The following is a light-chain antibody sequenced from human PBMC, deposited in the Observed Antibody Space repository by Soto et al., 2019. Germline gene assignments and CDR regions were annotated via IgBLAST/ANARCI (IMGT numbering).Light chain of an antibody. J-gene: IGKJ1*01. CDR2: GAS. CDR3: HQYGSSPWT. CDR1: QSVSSSC. V-gene: IGKV3-20*01. Sequence: EIGLKQSPCTLSLYPGERATLSCRASQSVSSSCLAWYQQKPGQAPRLLISGASSRATGIPDRFSGSGSGTDFTLTISRLEPEDFAVYYCHQYGSSPWTFGQGTKV.